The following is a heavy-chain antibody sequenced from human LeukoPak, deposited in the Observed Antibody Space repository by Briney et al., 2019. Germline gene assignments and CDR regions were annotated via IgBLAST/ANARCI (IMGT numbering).Heavy chain of an antibody. D-gene: IGHD4/OR15-4a*01. CDR2: IYYSGST. CDR1: GGSISSSSYY. Sequence: SETLSLTCTVSGGSISSSSYYWGWNRQPPGKGLEWIGSIYYSGSTYYNPSLKSRVTISVDTSKNQFSLKLSSVTAADTAVYYCARHRCYLAGFDYWGQGTLVTVSS. CDR3: ARHRCYLAGFDY. V-gene: IGHV4-39*01. J-gene: IGHJ4*02.